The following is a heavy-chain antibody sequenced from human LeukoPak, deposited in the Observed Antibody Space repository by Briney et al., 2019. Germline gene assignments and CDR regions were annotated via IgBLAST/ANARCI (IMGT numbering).Heavy chain of an antibody. J-gene: IGHJ4*02. CDR3: ARDQPYYYDSSGFDY. CDR1: GGSISSYY. Sequence: SETLSLTCTVSGGSISSYYWSWIRQPPGKGLEWIGYIYYSGSTNYNPSLKSRVTISVDTSKNQFSLKLSSVTAADTAVYYCARDQPYYYDSSGFDYWGQGTLVTVSS. D-gene: IGHD3-22*01. V-gene: IGHV4-59*12. CDR2: IYYSGST.